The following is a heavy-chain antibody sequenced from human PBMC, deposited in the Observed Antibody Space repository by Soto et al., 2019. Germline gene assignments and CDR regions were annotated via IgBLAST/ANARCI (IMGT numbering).Heavy chain of an antibody. CDR1: GFTFSSYG. V-gene: IGHV3-30*18. CDR2: ISYDGSNK. Sequence: PGGSLRLSCAASGFTFSSYGMHWVRQAPGKGLEWVAVISYDGSNKYYADSVKGRFTISRDNSKNTLYLQMNSLRAEDTAVYYCAKDVRRVRNFGVVHMPIPAYFYWGMDVWGQGTTVTVSS. J-gene: IGHJ6*02. D-gene: IGHD3-3*02. CDR3: AKDVRRVRNFGVVHMPIPAYFYWGMDV.